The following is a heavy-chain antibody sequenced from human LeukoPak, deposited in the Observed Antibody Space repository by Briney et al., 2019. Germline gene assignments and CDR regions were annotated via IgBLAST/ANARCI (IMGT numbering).Heavy chain of an antibody. CDR2: INSDGSST. Sequence: GGSLRLSCAAFGVTVSGYWMNWVRQAPGKGLVWVARINSDGSSTSHADSVKGRFTISRDNAKNILYLQMNSLRVDDMAVYYCARGPKYGDLDYWGQGTLVTVSS. CDR3: ARGPKYGDLDY. V-gene: IGHV3-74*01. J-gene: IGHJ4*02. D-gene: IGHD4-17*01. CDR1: GVTVSGYW.